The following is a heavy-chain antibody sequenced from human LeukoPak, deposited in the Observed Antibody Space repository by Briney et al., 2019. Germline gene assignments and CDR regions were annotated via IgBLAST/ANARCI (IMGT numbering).Heavy chain of an antibody. D-gene: IGHD6-13*01. V-gene: IGHV4-39*01. CDR3: ARRIAASSSCFDY. Sequence: SETLSLTCTVSGGSISSSSYYWGWIRQPPGKGLEWIGNFYYTGSTYYNPSLKSRVTISVDTSKNQFSLKLSSVTAADTAVYYCARRIAASSSCFDYWGQGTLVTVSS. J-gene: IGHJ4*02. CDR2: FYYTGST. CDR1: GGSISSSSYY.